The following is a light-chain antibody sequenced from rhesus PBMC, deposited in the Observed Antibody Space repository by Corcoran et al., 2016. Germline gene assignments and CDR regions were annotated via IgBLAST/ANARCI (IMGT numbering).Light chain of an antibody. CDR2: KAS. CDR3: LQYSSSPLT. Sequence: DIQMTQSPSSLSASVGDTVTITCRASQSISSWLDWYQQKPGKAPKLLIYKASSLQSWVPSRFSGSGSGTDFTLTSSSLQPEDCATYYCLQYSSSPLTFGGGTKVEIK. CDR1: QSISSW. V-gene: IGKV1-22*01. J-gene: IGKJ4*01.